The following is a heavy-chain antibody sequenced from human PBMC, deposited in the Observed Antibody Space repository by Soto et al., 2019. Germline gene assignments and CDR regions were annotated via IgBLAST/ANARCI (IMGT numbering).Heavy chain of an antibody. CDR1: GFTFSSYG. CDR2: ISYDGSNK. J-gene: IGHJ6*02. Sequence: GSLRLSCAASGFTFSSYGMHWVRQAPGKGLEWVAVISYDGSNKYYADSVKGRFTISRDNSKNTLYLQMNSLRAEDTAVYYCAKELSIVVVPAAIRMYYYYGMDVWGQGTTVTVSS. D-gene: IGHD2-2*02. V-gene: IGHV3-30*18. CDR3: AKELSIVVVPAAIRMYYYYGMDV.